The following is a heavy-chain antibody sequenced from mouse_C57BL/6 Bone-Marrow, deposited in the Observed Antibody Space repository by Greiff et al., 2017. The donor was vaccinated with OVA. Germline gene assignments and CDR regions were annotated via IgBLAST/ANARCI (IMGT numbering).Heavy chain of an antibody. Sequence: QVQLQQSGPELARPWASVKISCQAFYTFSRRVHFAIRDTNYWLQWVKQRPGQGLEWMVAIYPSNGYTSYTKKFKGKATLTADKSSSTAYMQLSSLTSEDSAVYYCALSGAMDYWGQGTSVTVSS. CDR2: GQGLEWMV. CDR3: SEDSAVYYCALSGAMDY. CDR1: YTFSRRVH. V-gene: IGHV1-87*01. J-gene: IGHJ4*01.